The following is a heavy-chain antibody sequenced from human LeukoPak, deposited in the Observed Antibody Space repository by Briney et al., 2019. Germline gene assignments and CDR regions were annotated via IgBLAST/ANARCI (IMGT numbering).Heavy chain of an antibody. CDR1: GYSFTSYW. V-gene: IGHV5-51*01. D-gene: IGHD2-21*01. CDR3: ARQPYCGGDCYSDVQYFQH. CDR2: IYPGDSDT. Sequence: GESLKISCKCSGYSFTSYWICWVRQMPGKGLEWMGIIYPGDSDTRYSPSFQGQVTISADKSISTAYLQWSSLKASDTAMYYCARQPYCGGDCYSDVQYFQHWGQGTLVTVSS. J-gene: IGHJ1*01.